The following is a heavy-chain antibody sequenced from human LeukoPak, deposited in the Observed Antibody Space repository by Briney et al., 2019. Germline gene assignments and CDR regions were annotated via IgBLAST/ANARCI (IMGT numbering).Heavy chain of an antibody. V-gene: IGHV3-7*01. CDR1: GFTLSRYW. CDR3: ARGGGYCTNGVCYVSYFFDY. D-gene: IGHD2-8*01. J-gene: IGHJ4*02. Sequence: GGSLRLSCAASGFTLSRYWMSWVRQAPGKGLEWVANIKQDGSEKAYVDSVKGRFTISRENAKNSLYLQMNSLRAEDTAVYYCARGGGYCTNGVCYVSYFFDYWGQGTLVTVSS. CDR2: IKQDGSEK.